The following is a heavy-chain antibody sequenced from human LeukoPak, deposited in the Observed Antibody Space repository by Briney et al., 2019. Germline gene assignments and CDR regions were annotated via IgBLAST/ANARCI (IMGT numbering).Heavy chain of an antibody. CDR1: GFTVSSNY. D-gene: IGHD6-6*01. Sequence: GGSLRLSSAASGFTVSSNYMSWVRQAPGKGLEYISVTYSSGTTYYADSVRDRFTISRDNSRNTLYLQMNSLRPEDTAVYYCAREPTYSSSLDYWGQGTLVTVSS. J-gene: IGHJ4*02. V-gene: IGHV3-53*01. CDR3: AREPTYSSSLDY. CDR2: TYSSGTT.